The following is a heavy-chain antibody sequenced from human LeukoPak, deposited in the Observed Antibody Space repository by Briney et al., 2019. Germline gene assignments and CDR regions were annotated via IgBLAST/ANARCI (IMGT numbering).Heavy chain of an antibody. J-gene: IGHJ4*02. CDR3: ARIAAAGYDY. CDR1: GFTFSSYE. D-gene: IGHD6-13*01. V-gene: IGHV3-7*01. Sequence: GGSLRLSCAASGFTFSSYEMNWVRQAPGKGLEWVANIKQDGNEKYYVDSVKGRFTISRDNAKNSLYLQMNSLRAEDTAVYYCARIAAAGYDYWGQGTLVTVSS. CDR2: IKQDGNEK.